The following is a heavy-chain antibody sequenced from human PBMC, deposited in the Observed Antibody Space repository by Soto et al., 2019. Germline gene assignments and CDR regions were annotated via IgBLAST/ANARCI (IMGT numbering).Heavy chain of an antibody. CDR1: DGAIDSGGYY. V-gene: IGHV4-31*03. CDR2: IYNSGST. D-gene: IGHD7-27*01. Sequence: SETLSLTCNVSDGAIDSGGYYWCWVRQHPRKGLEWIGYIYNSGSTYYNPSLRSRAAISIDTSKNQFSLELISVTAADTAVYYCARVGTSYARRGLDVWGQGTTVTVSS. CDR3: ARVGTSYARRGLDV. J-gene: IGHJ6*02.